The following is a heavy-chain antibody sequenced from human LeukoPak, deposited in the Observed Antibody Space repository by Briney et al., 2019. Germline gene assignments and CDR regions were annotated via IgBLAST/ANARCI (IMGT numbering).Heavy chain of an antibody. D-gene: IGHD3-22*01. J-gene: IGHJ4*02. CDR3: AGTTYDYDTSGHYFLDY. CDR1: GGSINSYY. CDR2: IYTSGTT. Sequence: SETLSLTCTVSGGSINSYYWSWIRQPAGKGLEWIGRIYTSGTTNYNPSLKSRVTMSVDTSKNHFSLQLRSVTAADTAVYYCAGTTYDYDTSGHYFLDYWGQGSLVTVSS. V-gene: IGHV4-4*07.